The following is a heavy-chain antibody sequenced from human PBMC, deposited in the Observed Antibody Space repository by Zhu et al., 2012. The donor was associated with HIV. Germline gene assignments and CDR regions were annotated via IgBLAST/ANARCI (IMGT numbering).Heavy chain of an antibody. D-gene: IGHD2-2*01. CDR2: IHRGGST. CDR1: GNSISSGYY. V-gene: IGHV4-38-2*01. Sequence: QVQLQESGPGLVKPSETLSLTCAVSGNSISSGYYWGWIRQPPGKGLEWIGSIHRGGSTYHNPSLKSRVTLSVDTSKNQFSLRLSSLTAADTAVYYCARQVQYQLLDYWGQGTLVTSPQ. CDR3: ARQVQYQLLDY. J-gene: IGHJ4*02.